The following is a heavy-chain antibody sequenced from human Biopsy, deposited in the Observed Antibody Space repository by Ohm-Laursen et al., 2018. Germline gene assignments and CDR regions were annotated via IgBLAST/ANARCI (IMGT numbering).Heavy chain of an antibody. J-gene: IGHJ2*01. V-gene: IGHV4-31*03. CDR1: GASDKTSGSF. D-gene: IGHD1-26*01. CDR2: ISYNDRP. CDR3: VREPNAGTAEAWCFDL. Sequence: SQTLSLPCSVSGASDKTSGSFWAWIRQPPAKGLEWIGYISYNDRPPYNPSLTSRLAISFDTSNNRVSLQLRSVSVADTAVFYSVREPNAGTAEAWCFDLWGRGSPVTVPS.